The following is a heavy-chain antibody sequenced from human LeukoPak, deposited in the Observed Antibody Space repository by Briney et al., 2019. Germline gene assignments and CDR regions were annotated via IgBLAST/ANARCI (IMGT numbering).Heavy chain of an antibody. CDR3: ASTHLGYCSSVSCQNDY. D-gene: IGHD2-15*01. Sequence: GRSLRLSCEASGFAFSTYAIHWVRQVPGEGLEWVAVISFDGGNIYYAESVKGRFTISRDNSKNTLYLQMNSLRAEDTAVYYCASTHLGYCSSVSCQNDYWGQGTLVTVSS. J-gene: IGHJ4*02. CDR2: ISFDGGNI. CDR1: GFAFSTYA. V-gene: IGHV3-30*14.